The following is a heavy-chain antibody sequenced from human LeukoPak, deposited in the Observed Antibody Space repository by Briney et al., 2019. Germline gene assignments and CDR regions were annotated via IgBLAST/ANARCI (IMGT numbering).Heavy chain of an antibody. D-gene: IGHD5-12*01. CDR2: IYYSGST. V-gene: IGHV4-59*01. J-gene: IGHJ6*02. CDR1: GGSISAYY. Sequence: PSETLSLTCTVSGGSISAYYWTWIRQPPGKGLEWIGYIYYSGSTNYNPSLKSRVTISVDTSKNQFSLKLSSVTAADTAVYYCARVGNGGYSGYGAKYYGMDVWGQGTTVTVSS. CDR3: ARVGNGGYSGYGAKYYGMDV.